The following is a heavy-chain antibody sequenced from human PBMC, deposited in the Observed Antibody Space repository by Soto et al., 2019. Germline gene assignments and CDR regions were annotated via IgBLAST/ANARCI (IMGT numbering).Heavy chain of an antibody. V-gene: IGHV3-30-3*01. D-gene: IGHD6-13*01. CDR2: ISYDGSNK. Sequence: PGGSLRLSCAASGFTFSSYAMHWVRQAPGKVLEWVAVISYDGSNKYYADSVKGRFTISRDNSKNTLYLQMNSLRAEGTAVYYCASQAAAGTWYYYYYGMDVWGQGTTVTVSS. CDR3: ASQAAAGTWYYYYYGMDV. CDR1: GFTFSSYA. J-gene: IGHJ6*02.